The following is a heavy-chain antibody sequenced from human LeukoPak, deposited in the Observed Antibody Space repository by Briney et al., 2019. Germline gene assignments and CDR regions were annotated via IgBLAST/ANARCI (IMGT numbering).Heavy chain of an antibody. CDR1: GFTFSSYG. V-gene: IGHV3-30*18. J-gene: IGHJ6*02. CDR2: IPYDGSNK. CDR3: AKGAMTTYGMDV. D-gene: IGHD4-11*01. Sequence: PGGSLRLSCAASGFTFSSYGMHWVRQAPGKGLEWVAVIPYDGSNKYYADSVKGRFTISRDNSKNTLYLQMNSLRAEDTAVYYCAKGAMTTYGMDVWGQGTTVTVSS.